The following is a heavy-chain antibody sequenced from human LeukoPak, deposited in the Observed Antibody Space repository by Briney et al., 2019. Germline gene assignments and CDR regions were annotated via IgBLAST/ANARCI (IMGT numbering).Heavy chain of an antibody. CDR1: GFTFSSYG. CDR3: AKVTTVTIGYFDY. J-gene: IGHJ4*02. Sequence: GGSLRLSCAASGFTFSSYGMHWVRQAPGKGLEWVAVISYDGSNKYYADSVKGRFTISRDNSKNTLYLQMNSLRAEDTAVYYCAKVTTVTIGYFDYWGQGTLVTVSP. CDR2: ISYDGSNK. D-gene: IGHD4-17*01. V-gene: IGHV3-30*18.